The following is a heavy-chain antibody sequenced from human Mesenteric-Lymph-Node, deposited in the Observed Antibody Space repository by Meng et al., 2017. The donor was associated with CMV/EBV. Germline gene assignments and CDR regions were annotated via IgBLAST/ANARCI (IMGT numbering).Heavy chain of an antibody. Sequence: SLSGSNFYWVWIRQPPGKGLEWIASIYYSGTTHYTPSLKSRVTISVDTSKNQFSLKLSSVTATDTAVYYCARQGDYGSGAYYNGGDYWGQGTLVTVSS. V-gene: IGHV4-39*01. J-gene: IGHJ4*02. CDR1: SLSGSNFY. D-gene: IGHD3-10*01. CDR2: IYYSGTT. CDR3: ARQGDYGSGAYYNGGDY.